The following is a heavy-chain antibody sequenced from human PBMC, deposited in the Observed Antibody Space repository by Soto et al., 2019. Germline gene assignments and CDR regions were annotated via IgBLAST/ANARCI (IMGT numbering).Heavy chain of an antibody. CDR2: INADNGNT. J-gene: IGHJ3*02. D-gene: IGHD3-10*01. V-gene: IGHV1-3*01. CDR1: GYTFTSYT. CDR3: ARGASMVRGVILDAFDI. Sequence: QVQLVQSGAEVKKPGASVKVSCKASGYTFTSYTMHWVRQAPGQRLEWMGWINADNGNTKYSQKFQGRVTITRDTSASTGYMELSSLRSEDTAVYYCARGASMVRGVILDAFDIWGQGTMVTVSS.